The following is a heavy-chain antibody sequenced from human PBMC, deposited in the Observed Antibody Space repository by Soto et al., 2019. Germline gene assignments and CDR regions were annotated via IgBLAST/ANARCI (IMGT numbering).Heavy chain of an antibody. CDR1: GFSLSNARMG. J-gene: IGHJ3*02. CDR2: IFSNDEK. V-gene: IGHV2-26*01. D-gene: IGHD3-22*01. Sequence: QVTLKESGPVLVKPTETLTLTCTVSGFSLSNARMGVSWIRQPPGKALEWLAHIFSNDEKSYSTSLKSRLTISKDTSKSQVVLTMTNMDPVDTATYYCARIPTRGTYYYDSSGYYLRARGAFDIWGQGTMVTVSS. CDR3: ARIPTRGTYYYDSSGYYLRARGAFDI.